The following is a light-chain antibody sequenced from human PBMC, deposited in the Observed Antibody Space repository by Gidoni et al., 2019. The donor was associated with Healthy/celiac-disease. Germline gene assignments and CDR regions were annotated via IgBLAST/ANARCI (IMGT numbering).Light chain of an antibody. Sequence: ELVLTQSPGTLSLSPGERATLSCRASQSVSSSYLAWYQQKPGQAPRLLIDGASSMATGIPDRFSGSGSGKDFTLTISRLEPEDFAVYYCQQYGSSQWTFGQGTKVEIK. CDR3: QQYGSSQWT. V-gene: IGKV3-20*01. J-gene: IGKJ1*01. CDR2: GAS. CDR1: QSVSSSY.